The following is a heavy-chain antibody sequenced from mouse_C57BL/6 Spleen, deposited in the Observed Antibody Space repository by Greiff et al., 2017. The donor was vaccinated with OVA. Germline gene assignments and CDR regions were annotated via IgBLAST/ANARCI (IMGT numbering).Heavy chain of an antibody. CDR2: IYPRSGNT. CDR3: ARSPLITTVVATSHFYFDY. Sequence: VQLQQSGAELARPGASVKLSCKASGYTFTSYGISWVKQRTGQGLEWIGEIYPRSGNTYYNEKFKGKATLTADKSSSTAYMELRSLTSEDSAVYFCARSPLITTVVATSHFYFDYWGQGTTLTVSS. CDR1: GYTFTSYG. J-gene: IGHJ2*01. D-gene: IGHD1-1*01. V-gene: IGHV1-81*01.